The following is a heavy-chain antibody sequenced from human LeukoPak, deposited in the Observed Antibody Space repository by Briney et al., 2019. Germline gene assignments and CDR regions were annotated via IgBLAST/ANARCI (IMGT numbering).Heavy chain of an antibody. CDR1: GFTFSSYW. J-gene: IGHJ4*02. CDR2: IKQDGSEK. CDR3: ARGVRFGGVIPFGY. D-gene: IGHD3-16*01. Sequence: QAGGSLRLSCAASGFTFSSYWMSWVRQAPGKGLEWVANIKQDGSEKYYVDSVKGRFTISRDNAKNSLYLQMNSLRAEDTAVYYCARGVRFGGVIPFGYLGPGTLVTVSS. V-gene: IGHV3-7*03.